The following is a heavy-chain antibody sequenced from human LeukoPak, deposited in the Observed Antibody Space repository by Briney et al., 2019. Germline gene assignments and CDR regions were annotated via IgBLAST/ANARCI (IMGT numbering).Heavy chain of an antibody. J-gene: IGHJ4*02. D-gene: IGHD3-3*01. CDR3: ARVLVTIFGVVTAFDY. V-gene: IGHV3-53*01. Sequence: GGSLRLSCAASGFTVSSNYMSWVRQAPGKGLEWVSVIYSGGSTYYADSVKGRFTISRDNSKNTLYLQMNSLRAEDTAVYYCARVLVTIFGVVTAFDYWGQGTLVTVSS. CDR2: IYSGGST. CDR1: GFTVSSNY.